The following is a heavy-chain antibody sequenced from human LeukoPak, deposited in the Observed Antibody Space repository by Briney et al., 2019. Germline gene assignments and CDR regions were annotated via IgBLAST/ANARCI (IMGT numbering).Heavy chain of an antibody. CDR2: INPNSGAT. CDR3: ARVRDDFWIGYSSVASGDWDY. V-gene: IGHV1-2*02. CDR1: GYTFIGYY. Sequence: ASVKVSCKASGYTFIGYYLQWVRQAPGQGLEWMGWINPNSGATKYAQKFEDRVTMTRDRSINTAYMELSRLTFDDTAVYYCARVRDDFWIGYSSVASGDWDYWGQGTLVTVSS. J-gene: IGHJ4*02. D-gene: IGHD3-3*01.